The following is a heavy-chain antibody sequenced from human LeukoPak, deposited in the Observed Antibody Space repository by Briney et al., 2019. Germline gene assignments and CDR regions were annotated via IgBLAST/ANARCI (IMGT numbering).Heavy chain of an antibody. CDR3: ARVMAARREDLNWFDP. Sequence: SETLSLTCTVSGGSISSSGSCWGWIRQPPGKGLEWIGCVYYSGNTYNPSLKRRVTISVDTSKNQFSLNLTSLNAADTAIYYCARVMAARREDLNWFDPWGQGTLVTVSS. V-gene: IGHV4-39*07. D-gene: IGHD6-6*01. CDR2: VYYSGNT. CDR1: GGSISSSGSC. J-gene: IGHJ5*02.